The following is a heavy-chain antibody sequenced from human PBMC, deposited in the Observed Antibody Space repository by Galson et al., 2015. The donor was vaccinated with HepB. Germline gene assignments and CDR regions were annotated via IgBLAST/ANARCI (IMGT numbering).Heavy chain of an antibody. Sequence: SETLSLTCTVSGGSIATTNWWSWVRQSPGKGLEWIGEIYHSGSTNYNPSLRSRVTMSVDKSKKQFSLNLNSVTAADTAVYYCARGGSSGWDASSLFDNWGQGTVVTVSS. D-gene: IGHD6-19*01. CDR1: GGSIATTNW. J-gene: IGHJ4*02. V-gene: IGHV4-4*02. CDR2: IYHSGST. CDR3: ARGGSSGWDASSLFDN.